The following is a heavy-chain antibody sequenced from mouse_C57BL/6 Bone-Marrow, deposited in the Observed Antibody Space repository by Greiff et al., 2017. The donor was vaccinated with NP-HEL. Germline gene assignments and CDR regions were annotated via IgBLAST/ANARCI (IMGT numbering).Heavy chain of an antibody. J-gene: IGHJ3*01. CDR1: GYSITSGYY. Sequence: EVKLQESGPGLVKPSQSLSLTCSVTGYSITSGYYWNWIRQFPGNKLEWMGYISYDGSNNYNPSLKNRISITRDTSKNQFFLKLNSVTTEDTATYYCASGRDWFAYWGQGTLVTVSA. V-gene: IGHV3-6*01. CDR2: ISYDGSN. CDR3: ASGRDWFAY.